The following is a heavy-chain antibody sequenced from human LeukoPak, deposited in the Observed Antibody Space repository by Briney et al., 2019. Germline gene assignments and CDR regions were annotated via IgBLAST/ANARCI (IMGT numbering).Heavy chain of an antibody. V-gene: IGHV3-23*01. J-gene: IGHJ1*01. Sequence: PGGSLRLSCAASGFTFSSYAMSWVRRAPGKGLEWVSAITGSGGNTYYVDSVKGRFTISRDNSKNTLYLQMNSLRAEDTALYYCAKEGSIEVAGYAGYFQDWGQGTLVTVFS. CDR2: ITGSGGNT. CDR1: GFTFSSYA. D-gene: IGHD6-19*01. CDR3: AKEGSIEVAGYAGYFQD.